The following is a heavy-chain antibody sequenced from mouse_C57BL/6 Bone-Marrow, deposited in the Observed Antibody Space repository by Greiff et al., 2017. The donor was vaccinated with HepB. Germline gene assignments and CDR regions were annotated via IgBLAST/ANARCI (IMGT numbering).Heavy chain of an antibody. V-gene: IGHV5-4*01. CDR2: ISHGGSYT. Sequence: EVQLVESGGGLVKPGGSLKLSCAASGFTFSSYAMSWVRQTPEKRLEWVATISHGGSYTYYPDNVKGRFTISRDNAKNNLYLQMSHLKSEDTAMYYCARGGRGVYYYAVDYWDQGTSVTVSS. D-gene: IGHD1-1*01. CDR3: ARGGRGVYYYAVDY. J-gene: IGHJ4*01. CDR1: GFTFSSYA.